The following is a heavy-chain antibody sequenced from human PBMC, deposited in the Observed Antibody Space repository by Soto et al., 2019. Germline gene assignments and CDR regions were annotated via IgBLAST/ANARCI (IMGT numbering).Heavy chain of an antibody. D-gene: IGHD4-17*01. CDR2: ISGSGGST. V-gene: IGHV3-23*01. CDR1: GFTFSSYA. CDR3: AKDWGSYGDPVSYGMDV. Sequence: PGGSLRLSCAASGFTFSSYAMSWVRQAPGKGLEWVSAISGSGGSTYYADSVKGRFTISRDNSKNTLYLQMNSLRAEDTAVYYCAKDWGSYGDPVSYGMDVWGQGTTVTVSS. J-gene: IGHJ6*02.